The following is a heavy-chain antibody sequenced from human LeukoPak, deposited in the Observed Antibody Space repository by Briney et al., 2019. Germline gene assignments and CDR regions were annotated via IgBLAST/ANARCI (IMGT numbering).Heavy chain of an antibody. CDR1: GGSIRSYY. J-gene: IGHJ4*02. CDR3: ARHPPGYTSGALDY. V-gene: IGHV4-59*08. D-gene: IGHD5-18*01. Sequence: KPSETLSLTCTVSGGSIRSYYWSWIRQPPGKGLEWIGYIHSDGSTNYNPSLRSRVTMSVDTSKNQFSLKLSSVTAADTALYYCARHPPGYTSGALDYWGQGTLVTVSS. CDR2: IHSDGST.